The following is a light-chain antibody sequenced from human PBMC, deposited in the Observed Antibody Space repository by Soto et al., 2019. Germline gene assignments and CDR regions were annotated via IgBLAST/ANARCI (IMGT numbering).Light chain of an antibody. CDR1: SSNIGAGYD. Sequence: QSVLTQPPSVSGAPGQRVTISCTGSSSNIGAGYDVHWYQQLPRTAPKLLIYANNKRPSGVPDRFSGSKSGTSASLAITGLQADDEGDYYCQSYDSNLGVFGEGTKLGVFGGGTKVTVL. CDR3: QSYDSNLGVFGEGTKLGV. V-gene: IGLV1-40*01. J-gene: IGLJ3*02. CDR2: ANN.